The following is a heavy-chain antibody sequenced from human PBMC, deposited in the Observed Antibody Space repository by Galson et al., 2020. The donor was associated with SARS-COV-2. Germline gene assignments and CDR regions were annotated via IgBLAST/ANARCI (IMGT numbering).Heavy chain of an antibody. V-gene: IGHV3-30*04. Sequence: GESLKISCAASGFAFSTYAMHWVRQAPGKGLEWVALMSYDGSNKYYPDSVKGRFTISRDNSKNTLYLQLNSLRTADTAVYYCARPYGGSYFEAFDMWVQGTMVTVSS. CDR2: MSYDGSNK. CDR1: GFAFSTYA. CDR3: ARPYGGSYFEAFDM. J-gene: IGHJ3*02. D-gene: IGHD1-26*01.